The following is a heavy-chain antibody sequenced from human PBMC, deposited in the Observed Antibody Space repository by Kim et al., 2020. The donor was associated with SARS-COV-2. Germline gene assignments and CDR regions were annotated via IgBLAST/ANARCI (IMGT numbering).Heavy chain of an antibody. Sequence: GGSLRLSCAASGFTFSSYGMHWVHQAPGKGLEWVAVISYDGSNKYYADSVKGRFTISRDNSKNTLYLQMNSLRAEDTAVYYCAKEKFRTTLYYNAMDVWGQGPTVTVSS. CDR2: ISYDGSNK. V-gene: IGHV3-30*18. CDR1: GFTFSSYG. J-gene: IGHJ6*02. CDR3: AKEKFRTTLYYNAMDV. D-gene: IGHD1-1*01.